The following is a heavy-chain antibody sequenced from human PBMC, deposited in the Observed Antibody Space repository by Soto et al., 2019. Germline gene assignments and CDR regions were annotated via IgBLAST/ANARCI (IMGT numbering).Heavy chain of an antibody. CDR2: IKSKTDGGTT. J-gene: IGHJ4*02. CDR1: GFTFSNAW. V-gene: IGHV3-15*07. CDR3: TTYGNYYDILTGLAYYFDY. Sequence: GGSLRLSCAASGFTFSNAWMNWFRQAPGKGLEWVGRIKSKTDGGTTDYAAPVKGRFTISRDDSKNTLYLQMNSLKTEDTAVYYCTTYGNYYDILTGLAYYFDYWGQGTLVTVSS. D-gene: IGHD3-9*01.